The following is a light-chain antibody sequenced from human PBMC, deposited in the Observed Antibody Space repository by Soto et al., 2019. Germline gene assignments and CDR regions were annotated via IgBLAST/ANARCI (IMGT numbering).Light chain of an antibody. CDR3: CSYAGSSTYVV. CDR1: SSDVGSYHL. Sequence: QSALTQPASVSGSPGQSITISCTGTSSDVGSYHLVSWYQQHPGKAPKLMIYEGSKRPSGVSNRFSGSKSGNTASLTISGLQAGDEADYFCCSYAGSSTYVVFGGGNQVTVL. J-gene: IGLJ2*01. CDR2: EGS. V-gene: IGLV2-23*01.